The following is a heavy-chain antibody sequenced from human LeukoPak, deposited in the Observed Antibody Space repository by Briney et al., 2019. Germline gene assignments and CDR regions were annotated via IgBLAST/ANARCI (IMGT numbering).Heavy chain of an antibody. CDR2: IIPIFGTA. D-gene: IGHD3-16*01. Sequence: GSSVKVSCKASGGTFSSYAISWVRQAPGQGLEWMGGIIPIFGTANYAQKFQGRVTITADESTSTAYMELSSLRSEDTAVYYCAAGEGSEDFYYFDYWGQGTLVTVSS. CDR3: AAGEGSEDFYYFDY. J-gene: IGHJ4*02. V-gene: IGHV1-69*01. CDR1: GGTFSSYA.